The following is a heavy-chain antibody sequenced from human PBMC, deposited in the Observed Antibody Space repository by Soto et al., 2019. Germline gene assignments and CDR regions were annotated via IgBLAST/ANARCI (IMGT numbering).Heavy chain of an antibody. J-gene: IGHJ4*02. V-gene: IGHV3-23*01. CDR3: AKLGFPYSYGCLFYY. Sequence: EVQLLESGGGLVQPGGSLRLSCAASGFTFSTYAMTWVRQAPGKGLEWVSTINTSGGSTYYADSVKGRFTISRDNSKNTLYLQMNSLRVEDTAVYYCAKLGFPYSYGCLFYYWGQGTLVTVSS. D-gene: IGHD5-18*01. CDR2: INTSGGST. CDR1: GFTFSTYA.